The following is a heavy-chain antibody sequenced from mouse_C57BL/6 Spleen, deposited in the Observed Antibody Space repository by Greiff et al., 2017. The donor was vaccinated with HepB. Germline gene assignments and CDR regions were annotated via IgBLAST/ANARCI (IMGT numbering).Heavy chain of an antibody. J-gene: IGHJ1*03. CDR3: TREGNGYYGWYFDV. Sequence: EVKVVESGEGLVKPGGSLKLSCAASGFTFSSYAMSWVRQTPEKRLEWVAYISSGGDYIYYADTVKGRFTISRDNARNTLYLQMSSLKSEDTAMYYCTREGNGYYGWYFDVWGTGTTVTVSS. CDR2: ISSGGDYI. V-gene: IGHV5-9-1*02. CDR1: GFTFSSYA. D-gene: IGHD2-3*01.